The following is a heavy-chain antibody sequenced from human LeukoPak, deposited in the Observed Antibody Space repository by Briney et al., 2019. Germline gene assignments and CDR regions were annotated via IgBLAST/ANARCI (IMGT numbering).Heavy chain of an antibody. Sequence: PGGSLRLSCVASGFTFSSYGMHWVRQAPGKGLEWVAAIWYDGTNKYYADSVKGRFTISRDSPKNTLYLQMNSLRAGDTAVYYCARAAYDNSGYLTLWGQGTLVTVSS. CDR1: GFTFSSYG. J-gene: IGHJ4*02. CDR3: ARAAYDNSGYLTL. D-gene: IGHD3-22*01. CDR2: IWYDGTNK. V-gene: IGHV3-33*01.